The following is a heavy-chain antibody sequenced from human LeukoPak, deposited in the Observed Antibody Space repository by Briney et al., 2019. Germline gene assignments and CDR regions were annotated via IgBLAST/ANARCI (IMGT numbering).Heavy chain of an antibody. CDR3: ARVGRGGYEGY. V-gene: IGHV3-7*03. CDR1: GFTFSDYW. Sequence: GGSLRLSCAASGFTFSDYWMSWVRQAPGKGLEWVANIKKDGSEKYYVDSVKGRFTISRDNAKNSLYLQMNSLRAEDTALYYCARVGRGGYEGYWGQGTLVTVSS. CDR2: IKKDGSEK. J-gene: IGHJ4*02. D-gene: IGHD2-2*01.